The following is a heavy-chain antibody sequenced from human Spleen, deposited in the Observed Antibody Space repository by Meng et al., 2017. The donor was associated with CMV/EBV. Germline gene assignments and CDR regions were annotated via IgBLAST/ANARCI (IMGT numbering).Heavy chain of an antibody. J-gene: IGHJ6*02. D-gene: IGHD3-10*01. CDR2: INPNSGGT. CDR3: ASGGGVYGSGSYYPKFYYYGMDV. CDR1: GYTFTAYY. V-gene: IGHV1-2*02. Sequence: ASVKVSCKTSGYTFTAYYMHWVRQDPGQGLEWMGWINPNSGGTNYAQKFQGRVTMTRDTSISTAYMELSRLRSDDTAVYYCASGGGVYGSGSYYPKFYYYGMDVWGQGTTVTVSS.